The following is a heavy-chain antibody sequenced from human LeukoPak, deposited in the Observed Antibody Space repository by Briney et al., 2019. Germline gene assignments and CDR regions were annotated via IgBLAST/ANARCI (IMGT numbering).Heavy chain of an antibody. CDR1: GYTFTSYG. D-gene: IGHD3-3*02. Sequence: ASVKVSCKASGYTFTSYGISWVRQAPGQGLEWMGWINPNSGGTDYAQKFQGRVTMARDTSISAVYMELSRLRSDDTAMYYCARDIDSIEDYYGMDVWGQGTTVTVSS. J-gene: IGHJ6*02. V-gene: IGHV1-2*02. CDR2: INPNSGGT. CDR3: ARDIDSIEDYYGMDV.